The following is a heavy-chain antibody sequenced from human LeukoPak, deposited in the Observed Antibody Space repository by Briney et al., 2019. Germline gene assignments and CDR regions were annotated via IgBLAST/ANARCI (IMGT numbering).Heavy chain of an antibody. CDR1: GYTFTDYY. D-gene: IGHD6-13*01. Sequence: GASVKVSCKASGYTFTDYYMHWVRQAPGQGLEWMGWINPNSGGTNYAQKFQGRVTMTTGTSISTAYMEVSRLRSDDTAVYYCARVRIGQQLDKYYYYAMDVWGQGTTVTISS. V-gene: IGHV1-2*02. CDR3: ARVRIGQQLDKYYYYAMDV. CDR2: INPNSGGT. J-gene: IGHJ6*02.